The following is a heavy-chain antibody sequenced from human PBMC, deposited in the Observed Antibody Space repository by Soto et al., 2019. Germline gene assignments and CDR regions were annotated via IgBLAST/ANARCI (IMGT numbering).Heavy chain of an antibody. CDR2: ISGGGGRI. D-gene: IGHD2-2*01. V-gene: IGHV3-23*01. CDR3: AKRPASLVCFDY. J-gene: IGHJ4*02. CDR1: GFTFSNYD. Sequence: EVQLLESGGGLVQPGGSLRLSCAASGFTFSNYDMSWVRQAPGKGLEWVSPISGGGGRIYYADSVKGRFTISRDNSKNTLNMQMNSLRAEDTAVYYCAKRPASLVCFDYWGQGTLVTVSS.